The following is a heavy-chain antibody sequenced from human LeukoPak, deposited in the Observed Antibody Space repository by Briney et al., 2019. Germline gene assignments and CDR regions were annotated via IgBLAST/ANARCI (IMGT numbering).Heavy chain of an antibody. V-gene: IGHV4-34*01. J-gene: IGHJ4*02. CDR1: IDSFSNYH. CDR3: ARAGFGLAPLRGTPFDY. Sequence: PSETLSLTCAVYIDSFSNYHWNWIRQTPAKGMEWIGEVNESGGTNISPSLKSRVTISVDTSKNQFSLKLSSVTAADTAVYYCARAGFGLAPLRGTPFDYWGQGTLVTVSS. D-gene: IGHD3-10*01. CDR2: VNESGGT.